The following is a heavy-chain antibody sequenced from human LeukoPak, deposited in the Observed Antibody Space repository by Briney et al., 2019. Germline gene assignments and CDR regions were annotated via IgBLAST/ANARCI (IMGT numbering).Heavy chain of an antibody. V-gene: IGHV1-2*06. D-gene: IGHD2/OR15-2a*01. CDR3: AREYCDSTSCYKDLDY. CDR2: INPNTGGT. CDR1: AYTFTAYY. Sequence: EASVKVSCKASAYTFTAYYIHWVRQAPGHGLEWMGRINPNTGGTNYAQNFQGRVTVTRDTSISTAYMELSSLRSDDTAVYYCAREYCDSTSCYKDLDYWGQGTLVTVSS. J-gene: IGHJ4*02.